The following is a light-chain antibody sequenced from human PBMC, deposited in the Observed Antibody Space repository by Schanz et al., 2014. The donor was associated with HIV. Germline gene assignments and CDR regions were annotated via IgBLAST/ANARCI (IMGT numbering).Light chain of an antibody. CDR2: AAS. Sequence: EIVMTQSPATLSVSPGERATLSCRASQSVSSSFLAWYQQKPGQAPRLLIYAASTRVTGVPARFSGSGSGTEFTLTISSLEPEDFAVYYCQQRSNWPPITFGQGTRLEIK. J-gene: IGKJ5*01. V-gene: IGKV3-15*01. CDR1: QSVSSS. CDR3: QQRSNWPPIT.